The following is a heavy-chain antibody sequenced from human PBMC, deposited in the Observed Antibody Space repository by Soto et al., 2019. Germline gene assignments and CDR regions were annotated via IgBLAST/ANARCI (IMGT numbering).Heavy chain of an antibody. D-gene: IGHD1-26*01. CDR3: AKEGGLSGSYYISSSYYFDY. CDR2: ISWNSGSI. Sequence: LRLSCAASGFAFDDYAMHWVRQAPGKGLEWVSGISWNSGSIGYADSVKGRFTISRDNAKNTLYLQMNSLRAEDTSVFYCAKEGGLSGSYYISSSYYFDYWGQGTLVTVSS. V-gene: IGHV3-9*01. J-gene: IGHJ4*02. CDR1: GFAFDDYA.